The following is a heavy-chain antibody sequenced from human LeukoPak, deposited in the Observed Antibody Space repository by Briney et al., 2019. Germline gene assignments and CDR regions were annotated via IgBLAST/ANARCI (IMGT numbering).Heavy chain of an antibody. J-gene: IGHJ4*02. CDR2: IYYSGST. V-gene: IGHV4-59*08. D-gene: IGHD1-26*01. CDR3: ARLGAYSGSYGDY. Sequence: PGGSLRLSCAASGFTFSSYSMNWIRQPPGKGLEWIGYIYYSGSTNYNPSLKSRVTISVDTSKNQFSLKLSSVTAADTAVYYCARLGAYSGSYGDYWGQGTLVTVSS. CDR1: GFTFSSYS.